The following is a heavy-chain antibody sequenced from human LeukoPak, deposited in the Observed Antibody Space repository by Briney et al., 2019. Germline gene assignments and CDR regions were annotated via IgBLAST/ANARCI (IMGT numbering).Heavy chain of an antibody. V-gene: IGHV1-2*02. Sequence: ASVKVSCKASGYTFTGYYVHWVRQAPGQGLEWMGWINPNSGGTNYAQNLQGRVTMTTDTSTSTAYMELRSLRSDDTAVYYCARDFTGGNYFNDYWGQGTLVTVSS. CDR2: INPNSGGT. D-gene: IGHD1-26*01. J-gene: IGHJ4*02. CDR1: GYTFTGYY. CDR3: ARDFTGGNYFNDY.